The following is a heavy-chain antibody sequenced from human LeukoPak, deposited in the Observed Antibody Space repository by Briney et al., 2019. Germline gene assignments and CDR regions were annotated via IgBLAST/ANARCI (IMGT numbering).Heavy chain of an antibody. Sequence: SVKVSCKASGGTFSSYAISWVRQAPGQGLEWMGGIIPIFGTANYAQKFQGRVTITADEPTSTAYMELSSLRSEDTAVYYCASIGGLEYYFDYWGQGTLVTVSS. CDR3: ASIGGLEYYFDY. CDR1: GGTFSSYA. J-gene: IGHJ4*02. V-gene: IGHV1-69*13. D-gene: IGHD4-23*01. CDR2: IIPIFGTA.